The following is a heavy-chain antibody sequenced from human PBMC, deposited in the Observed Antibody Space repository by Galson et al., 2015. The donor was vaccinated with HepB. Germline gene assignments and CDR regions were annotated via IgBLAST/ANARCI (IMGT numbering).Heavy chain of an antibody. D-gene: IGHD1-1*01. Sequence: SLRLSCAASGFTFGTYWMSWVRQAPGKGLEWMANIKQDGSEKYYVDSVKGRFTISRDNAENSLYLQMNSLRAEDTAVYYCAGCGGTWNDIGWFDPWGQGTLVTVSS. V-gene: IGHV3-7*03. CDR3: AGCGGTWNDIGWFDP. CDR2: IKQDGSEK. J-gene: IGHJ5*02. CDR1: GFTFGTYW.